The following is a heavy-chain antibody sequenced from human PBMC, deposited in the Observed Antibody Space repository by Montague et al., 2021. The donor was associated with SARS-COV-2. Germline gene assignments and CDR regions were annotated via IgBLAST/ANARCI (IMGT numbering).Heavy chain of an antibody. D-gene: IGHD4-17*01. Sequence: SETLSLTCTVSGGSTSCTNCYWGWIRQAPGKGLDWIGTIYNSGTTYYNPSLKSRLTISIDTSKNQFSLKLTSVTAADTAVYYCARHRNYGDHSLDNWFHPWGQGTLVTVSS. CDR2: IYNSGTT. J-gene: IGHJ5*02. CDR3: ARHRNYGDHSLDNWFHP. V-gene: IGHV4-39*01. CDR1: GGSTSCTNCY.